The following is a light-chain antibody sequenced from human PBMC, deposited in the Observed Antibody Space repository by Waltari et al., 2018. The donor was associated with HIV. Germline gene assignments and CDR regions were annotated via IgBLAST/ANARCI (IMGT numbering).Light chain of an antibody. J-gene: IGLJ2*01. CDR1: SSNIGAGYD. CDR3: QSYDSSLTGSV. CDR2: GTT. V-gene: IGLV1-40*01. Sequence: QSVLTQPPSVSGAPGQRVTISCTGSSSNIGAGYDVHWYQQLPGTAPKLLIYGTTKRPSGFPDRFSGSKSGTSPSLAITGLQAEDEADYYCQSYDSSLTGSVFGGGTKLTVL.